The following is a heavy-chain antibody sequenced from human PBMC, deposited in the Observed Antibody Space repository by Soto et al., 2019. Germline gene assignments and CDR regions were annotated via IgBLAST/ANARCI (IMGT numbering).Heavy chain of an antibody. V-gene: IGHV1-58*01. J-gene: IGHJ5*02. CDR1: GFTFTSSA. CDR3: ARGPRYSYAYNWFDP. D-gene: IGHD5-18*01. Sequence: SVKVSCKASGFTFTSSAVQWVRQARGQRLEWIGWIVVGSGNTNYAQKFQGRATITADESATTAYMELSSLRSEDTAVYYCARGPRYSYAYNWFDPWGQGTLVTVSS. CDR2: IVVGSGNT.